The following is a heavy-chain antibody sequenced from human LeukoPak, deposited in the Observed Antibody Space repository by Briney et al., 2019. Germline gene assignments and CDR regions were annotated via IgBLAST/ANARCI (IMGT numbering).Heavy chain of an antibody. J-gene: IGHJ1*01. CDR3: ARDHDPQHSSGWYFQH. CDR1: GFTFSSYA. CDR2: ISYDGSNK. V-gene: IGHV3-30-3*01. D-gene: IGHD6-19*01. Sequence: TGGSLRLSCAASGFTFSSYAMHGVRQAPGKGLEWVAVISYDGSNKYYADSVKGRFTISRDNSKNTLYLQMNSLRAEDTAVYCCARDHDPQHSSGWYFQHWGQGTLVTVSS.